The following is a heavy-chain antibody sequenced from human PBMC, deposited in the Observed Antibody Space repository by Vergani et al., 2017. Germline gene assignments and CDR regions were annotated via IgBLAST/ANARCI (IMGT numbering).Heavy chain of an antibody. V-gene: IGHV4-4*07. CDR3: ARVSPGIAAAQGYYYYMDV. CDR1: GGSISSYY. CDR2: IYTSGST. Sequence: QVQLQESGPGLVKPSETLSLTCTVSGGSISSYYWSWIRQPAGKGLEWIGRIYTSGSTNYNPSLKSRVTMSVDTSKNQFSLKLSSVTAADTAVYYCARVSPGIAAAQGYYYYMDVWGKGTTVTVSS. J-gene: IGHJ6*03. D-gene: IGHD6-13*01.